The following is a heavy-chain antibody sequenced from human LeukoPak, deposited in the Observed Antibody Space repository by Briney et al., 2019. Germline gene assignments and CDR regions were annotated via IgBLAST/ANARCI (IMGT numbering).Heavy chain of an antibody. CDR3: AKYAGLYYSDY. Sequence: GGSLRLSCAASGFTFSNYAMSWVRQAPGKGLEWVSASSGSGGSTHYADSVKGRFTISRDNSKNTLYLQMNSLRAGDTAVYYCAKYAGLYYSDYWGQGTLVTVCS. J-gene: IGHJ4*02. V-gene: IGHV3-23*01. D-gene: IGHD2-2*01. CDR2: SSGSGGST. CDR1: GFTFSNYA.